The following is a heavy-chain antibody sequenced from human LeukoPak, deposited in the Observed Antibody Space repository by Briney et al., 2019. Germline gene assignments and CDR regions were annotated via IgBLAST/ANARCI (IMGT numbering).Heavy chain of an antibody. J-gene: IGHJ4*02. V-gene: IGHV4-39*07. CDR2: IYYSGST. CDR1: GGSIRSSSSY. CDR3: AHLDHYDLHFDY. Sequence: PSETLSLTCTVSGGSIRSSSSYWGWIRQPPGKGLEWIGSIYYSGSTYYNPSLKSRVTISADTSKNQFSLKLSSVTAADTAVYYCAHLDHYDLHFDYWGQGTLVTVSS. D-gene: IGHD3-22*01.